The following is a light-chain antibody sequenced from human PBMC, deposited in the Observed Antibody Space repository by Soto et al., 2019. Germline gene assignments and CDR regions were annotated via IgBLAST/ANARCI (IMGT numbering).Light chain of an antibody. V-gene: IGKV3-20*01. CDR2: GSS. J-gene: IGKJ2*01. CDR3: QQYGSSPPYT. CDR1: QSVSNNY. Sequence: VLTQSPGTLSLSPGERATLSCRASQSVSNNYLAWYQQKPGQAPRLLIFGSSDRATGIPDRFSGSGSGTDLTLTISRLEPEDFAVYYCQQYGSSPPYTFGQGTKLEIK.